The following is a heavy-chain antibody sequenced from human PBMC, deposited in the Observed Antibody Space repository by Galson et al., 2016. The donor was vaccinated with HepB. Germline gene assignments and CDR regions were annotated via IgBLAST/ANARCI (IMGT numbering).Heavy chain of an antibody. CDR3: ARAMGQYQLLPFAMNV. CDR1: AFTFSRYS. V-gene: IGHV3-21*01. Sequence: SLRLSCAASAFTFSRYSMSWVCQAPRRGLEWLSSISSGSDYIHYADSVKGRFTISRDNAKNSLYLHLSSLRVDDTAVYYCARAMGQYQLLPFAMNVWGRGTMVAVSS. CDR2: ISSGSDYI. D-gene: IGHD2-21*01. J-gene: IGHJ6*02.